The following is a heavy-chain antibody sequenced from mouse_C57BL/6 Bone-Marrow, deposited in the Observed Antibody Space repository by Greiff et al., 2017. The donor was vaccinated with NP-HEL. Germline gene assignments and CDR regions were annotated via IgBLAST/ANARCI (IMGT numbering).Heavy chain of an antibody. CDR3: ARYIDYGNYWYFDV. J-gene: IGHJ1*03. V-gene: IGHV7-3*01. CDR2: IRNKANGYTT. D-gene: IGHD2-1*01. Sequence: EVQGVESGGGLVQPGGSLSLSCAASGFTFTDYYMSWVRQPPGKALEWLGFIRNKANGYTTEYSASVKGRFTISRDNSQSILYLQMNALRAEDSATYYCARYIDYGNYWYFDVWGTGTTVTVSS. CDR1: GFTFTDYY.